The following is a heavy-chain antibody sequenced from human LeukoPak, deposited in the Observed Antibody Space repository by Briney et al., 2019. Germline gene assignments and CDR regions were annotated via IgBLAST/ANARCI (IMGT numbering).Heavy chain of an antibody. CDR2: VYSSGST. J-gene: IGHJ4*02. CDR1: GGSVSGYF. D-gene: IGHD5-18*01. V-gene: IGHV4-4*07. Sequence: PSETLSLTCTVSGGSVSGYFWSWIRQPAGKGLEWIGRVYSSGSTNYNPSFKSRVTMSVDTSKNQFSLRLTSVTAADTAVYYCARDSGYSNPEWAQGTLVTVSS. CDR3: ARDSGYSNPE.